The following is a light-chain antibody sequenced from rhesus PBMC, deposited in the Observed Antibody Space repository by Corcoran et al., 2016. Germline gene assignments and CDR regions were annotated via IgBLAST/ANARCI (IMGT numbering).Light chain of an antibody. Sequence: DIQMTQSPSSLSASVGDRVTITCRASQTISSYLAWYQQKAGKVPKLLIYAASSLKRGVPSRFSGRGSGTEFPLTISSLQPEDFATYYCQQHNSHPYSFGQGTKVEIK. J-gene: IGKJ2*01. CDR1: QTISSY. CDR2: AAS. V-gene: IGKV1-44*01. CDR3: QQHNSHPYS.